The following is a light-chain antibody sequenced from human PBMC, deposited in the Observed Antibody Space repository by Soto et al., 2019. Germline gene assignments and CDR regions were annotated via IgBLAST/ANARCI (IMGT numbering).Light chain of an antibody. J-gene: IGKJ1*01. V-gene: IGKV3-15*01. CDR3: QQYADRPRT. Sequence: EIGFSQSPGTLSLYPGDRARLSCRACQSIGSAVAWYHQRSGQAPRLLIFDASIRVPTTPARFSGSVSGTEFTLTISSLESEDFAVYFCQQYADRPRTFGQGTKVDIK. CDR1: QSIGSA. CDR2: DAS.